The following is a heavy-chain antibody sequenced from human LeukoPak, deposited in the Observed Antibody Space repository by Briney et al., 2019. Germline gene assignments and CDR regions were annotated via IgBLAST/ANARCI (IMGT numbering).Heavy chain of an antibody. D-gene: IGHD6-13*01. CDR2: INPNSGGT. Sequence: ASVKVSCKASGYTFTDYYIHWVRQAPGQGLEWMGCINPNSGGTNYAQKFQGRVTMTRDTSISTAYMEVSRLRSEDTAVYYCASNSPQQLASEEYFHHWGQGTLVTVSS. J-gene: IGHJ1*01. CDR1: GYTFTDYY. CDR3: ASNSPQQLASEEYFHH. V-gene: IGHV1-2*02.